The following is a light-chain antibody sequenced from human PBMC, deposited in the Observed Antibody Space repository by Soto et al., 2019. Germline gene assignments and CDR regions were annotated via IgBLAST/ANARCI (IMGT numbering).Light chain of an antibody. CDR2: DVS. CDR1: SSDVGGYNY. J-gene: IGLJ1*01. CDR3: CSYAGSYTLYV. Sequence: QSVLTQPRSVSGPPGQSVTISCTGTSSDVGGYNYVSWYQQHPGKAPKLMIYDVSKRPSGVPDRFSGSKSGNTASLTISGLQAEDEPDYYCCSYAGSYTLYVFGTGTKV. V-gene: IGLV2-11*01.